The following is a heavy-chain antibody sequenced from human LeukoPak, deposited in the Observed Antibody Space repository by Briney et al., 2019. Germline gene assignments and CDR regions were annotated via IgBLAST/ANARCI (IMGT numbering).Heavy chain of an antibody. CDR1: GFTFSNYW. V-gene: IGHV3-7*04. CDR2: IKQDGSEK. D-gene: IGHD3-22*01. CDR3: ARESDSDGFGAFDI. Sequence: GGSLRLSCAASGFTFSNYWMSWVRQAPGKGLEWVANIKQDGSEKYYVDPVKGRFTISRDNAKNSLYLQMNSLRAEDTAVYYCARESDSDGFGAFDIWGQGTMVTVSS. J-gene: IGHJ3*02.